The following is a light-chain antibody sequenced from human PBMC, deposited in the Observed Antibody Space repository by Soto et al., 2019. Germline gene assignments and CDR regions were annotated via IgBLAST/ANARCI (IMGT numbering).Light chain of an antibody. CDR1: QSISSY. V-gene: IGKV1-39*01. CDR3: QQSYSTLT. Sequence: IQMPPSQSSLSSAVVYMFHINGRSSQSISSYLNCYQQKPGKDPKLLIYAASSLQSGVPSRFSGSGSRTDLNLNIRSPKPEDFATYYCQQSYSTLTVGPGTQV. CDR2: AAS. J-gene: IGKJ1*01.